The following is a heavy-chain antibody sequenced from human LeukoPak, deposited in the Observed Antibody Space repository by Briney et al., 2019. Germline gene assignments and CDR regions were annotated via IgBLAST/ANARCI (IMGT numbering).Heavy chain of an antibody. V-gene: IGHV3-23*01. D-gene: IGHD1-14*01. CDR3: AKGDKPGY. CDR2: ISASGVST. Sequence: PGGSLRLSCAASGFTFDDYGIHWVRQAPGKGLEWVSAISASGVSTFYADSVKGRFTISRDNSKNTLYLQMNSLRAEDTAVYYCAKGDKPGYWGQGTLITVSS. CDR1: GFTFDDYG. J-gene: IGHJ4*02.